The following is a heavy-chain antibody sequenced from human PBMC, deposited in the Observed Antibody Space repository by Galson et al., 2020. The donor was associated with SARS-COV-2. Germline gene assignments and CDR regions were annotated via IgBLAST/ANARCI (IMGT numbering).Heavy chain of an antibody. CDR1: GFAFSSYT. CDR3: ARSPPASTSGTSIYFDY. D-gene: IGHD3-10*01. CDR2: LDTSSTYI. Sequence: GGSLRLSCAASGFAFSSYTMNWVRQAPGKGLEWVASLDTSSTYIYHADSLKGRFTISRDNAENSLYLQMNSLRAEDTAVYYCARSPPASTSGTSIYFDYCGQGTQVTVSS. J-gene: IGHJ4*02. V-gene: IGHV3-21*01.